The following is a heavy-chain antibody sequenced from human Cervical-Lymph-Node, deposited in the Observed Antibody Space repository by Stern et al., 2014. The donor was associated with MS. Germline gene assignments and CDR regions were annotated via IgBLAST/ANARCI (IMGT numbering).Heavy chain of an antibody. V-gene: IGHV5-51*01. CDR3: ARHPYSSGWEFDY. CDR1: GYSFTSYW. J-gene: IGHJ4*02. CDR2: IYPGDSGT. D-gene: IGHD6-19*01. Sequence: EVQLVESGAEVKKPGESLKISCKGSGYSFTSYWIGWVRQMPGKGLEWKGIIYPGDSGTRYSPSFQGQVTISADKSISTAYLQWSSLKASDTAMYYCARHPYSSGWEFDYWGQGTLVTVSS.